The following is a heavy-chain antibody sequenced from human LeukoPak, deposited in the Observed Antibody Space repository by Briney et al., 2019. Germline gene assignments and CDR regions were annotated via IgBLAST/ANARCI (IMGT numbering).Heavy chain of an antibody. CDR2: INYGGIT. J-gene: IGHJ3*02. CDR3: ARVSRGSIIAARIHAFDI. Sequence: SETLSLTCTVSGGSISSRSYYWGWIRQPPGNGLEWIGSINYGGITYYNPSLKSRVTLSVDTSKNQFSLKLNSVTAADTAVYYCARVSRGSIIAARIHAFDIWGQGTMVTVSS. CDR1: GGSISSRSYY. V-gene: IGHV4-39*07. D-gene: IGHD6-6*01.